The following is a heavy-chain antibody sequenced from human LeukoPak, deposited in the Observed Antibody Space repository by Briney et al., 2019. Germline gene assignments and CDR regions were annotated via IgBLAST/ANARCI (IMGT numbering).Heavy chain of an antibody. CDR1: GVSISSYY. Sequence: PSETLSLTCTVSGVSISSYYWSRIRQPPGKGLEWIGYIYYSGSTNYNPSLKSRVTISVDTSKNQFSLKLSSVTAADTAVYYCARGAAMVGYWGQGTLVTVSS. D-gene: IGHD5-18*01. J-gene: IGHJ4*02. V-gene: IGHV4-59*01. CDR3: ARGAAMVGY. CDR2: IYYSGST.